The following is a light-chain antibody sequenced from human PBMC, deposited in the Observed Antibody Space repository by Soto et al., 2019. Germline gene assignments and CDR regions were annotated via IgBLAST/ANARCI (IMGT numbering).Light chain of an antibody. CDR2: HAS. Sequence: IQLSQSPSTLPASVGDRVTLTCRASQSISNWLAWYQQKPGTAPKLLIYHASILETAVPSRFSGNGSGTEFTLTISSLQPGDFATYYCQQYNSYSFGQGSRVEIK. CDR1: QSISNW. J-gene: IGKJ1*01. CDR3: QQYNSYS. V-gene: IGKV1-5*01.